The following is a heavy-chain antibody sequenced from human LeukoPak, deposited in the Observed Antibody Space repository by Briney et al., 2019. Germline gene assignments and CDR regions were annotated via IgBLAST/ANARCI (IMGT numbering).Heavy chain of an antibody. CDR2: IYSGGST. V-gene: IGHV3-53*01. CDR3: ARDQSTYYFDY. D-gene: IGHD2/OR15-2a*01. Sequence: GGSLRLSCAAPGFTVSSNYMSWVRQAPGKGLEWVSVIYSGGSTYYADSVKGRFTISRDNSKNTLYLQMNSLRAEDTAVYYCARDQSTYYFDYWGQGTLVTVSS. CDR1: GFTVSSNY. J-gene: IGHJ4*02.